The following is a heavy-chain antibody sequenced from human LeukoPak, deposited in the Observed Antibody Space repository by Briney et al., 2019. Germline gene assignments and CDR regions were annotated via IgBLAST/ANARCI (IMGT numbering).Heavy chain of an antibody. Sequence: SETLSLTCTVSGGSISSGSYYWSWIRQPAGKGLEWIGRIYTSGSTNYNPSLKSRVTISVDTSKNQFSLKLSSVTAADTAVYYCAREGTSGLHLGDAFDIWGQGTMVTVSS. CDR2: IYTSGST. CDR3: AREGTSGLHLGDAFDI. CDR1: GGSISSGSYY. V-gene: IGHV4-61*02. J-gene: IGHJ3*02. D-gene: IGHD4-11*01.